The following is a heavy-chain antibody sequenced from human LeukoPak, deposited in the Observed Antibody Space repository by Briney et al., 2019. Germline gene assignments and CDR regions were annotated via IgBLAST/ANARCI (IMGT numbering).Heavy chain of an antibody. CDR3: ASLYYFDSSGCYYGKADI. V-gene: IGHV4-31*03. CDR2: IYYSGST. CDR1: GGSISSGGYY. Sequence: PSETLSLTCTVSGGSISSGGYYWSWIRQLPGKGLKCIGFIYYSGSTFYNPSLKSRVTISIDTSKNQFSLKLSSVTAADTAVYYCASLYYFDSSGCYYGKADIWGQGTMVTVSS. D-gene: IGHD3-22*01. J-gene: IGHJ3*02.